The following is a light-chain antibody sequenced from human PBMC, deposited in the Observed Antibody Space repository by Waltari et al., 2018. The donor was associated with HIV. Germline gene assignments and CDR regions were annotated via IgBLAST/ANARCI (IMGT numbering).Light chain of an antibody. CDR1: ISDGDGYAY. J-gene: IGLJ2*01. Sequence: QSALTQPPSASGSPGQSVTISCTGPISDGDGYAYVSRYQHHPGKAPKLIIYEFTKRPSGVPDRFSGSKSDYTASLTVSGLQAEDEADYYCTSYTGSTNLLFGGGTKLTVL. V-gene: IGLV2-8*01. CDR2: EFT. CDR3: TSYTGSTNLL.